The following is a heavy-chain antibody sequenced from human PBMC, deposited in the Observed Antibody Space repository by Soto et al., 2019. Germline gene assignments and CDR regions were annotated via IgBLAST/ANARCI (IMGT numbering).Heavy chain of an antibody. CDR3: ASGLKGRELENFDY. CDR1: GYTFTSYG. Sequence: ASVKVSCKASGYTFTSYGISWVRQAPGQGLEWMGWISAYNGNTNYAQKLQGRVTMTADTSTSTAYMELRSLRSDDTAVYYCASGLKGRELENFDYWGQGTLVTVSS. D-gene: IGHD1-1*01. CDR2: ISAYNGNT. J-gene: IGHJ4*02. V-gene: IGHV1-18*01.